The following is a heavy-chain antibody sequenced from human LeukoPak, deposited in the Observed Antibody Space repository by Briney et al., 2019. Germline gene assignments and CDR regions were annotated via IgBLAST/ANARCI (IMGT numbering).Heavy chain of an antibody. Sequence: PGGSLRLSCAASGFTFSSYEMNWVRQAPGKGLDWVAVLSYDGNRKYLADSVQGRFTISRDNSKNTLYLEMDRLRPEDTAVYFCARDLEPEAGTGAEAFDIWGQGTTVTVSS. CDR1: GFTFSSYE. CDR3: ARDLEPEAGTGAEAFDI. CDR2: LSYDGNRK. D-gene: IGHD6-19*01. V-gene: IGHV3-30*03. J-gene: IGHJ3*02.